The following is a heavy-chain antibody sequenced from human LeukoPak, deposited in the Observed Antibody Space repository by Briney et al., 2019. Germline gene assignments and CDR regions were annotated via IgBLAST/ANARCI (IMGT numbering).Heavy chain of an antibody. D-gene: IGHD3-22*01. CDR1: GGTFSSYA. CDR2: IIPIFGTA. V-gene: IGHV1-69*06. CDR3: TRGYYDSSDFEYFHH. Sequence: GASVKVSCKASGGTFSSYAISWVRQAPGQGLEWMGGIIPIFGTANYAQKFQGRVTITADKSTSTAYMELSRLRSDDTAIYYCTRGYYDSSDFEYFHHWGQGTLVTVSS. J-gene: IGHJ1*01.